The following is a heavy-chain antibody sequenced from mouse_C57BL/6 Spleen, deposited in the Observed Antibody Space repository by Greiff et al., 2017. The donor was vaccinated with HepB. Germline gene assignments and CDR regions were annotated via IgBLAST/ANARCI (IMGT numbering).Heavy chain of an antibody. J-gene: IGHJ2*01. D-gene: IGHD2-2*01. CDR1: GYAFSSYW. Sequence: VQLQQSGAELVKPGASVKISCKASGYAFSSYWMNWVKQRPGKGLEWIGQIYPGDGDTNYNGKFKGKATLTADKSSSTAYMQLSSLTSEDSAVYFCARMGYDENFDYWGQGTTLTVSS. CDR2: IYPGDGDT. V-gene: IGHV1-80*01. CDR3: ARMGYDENFDY.